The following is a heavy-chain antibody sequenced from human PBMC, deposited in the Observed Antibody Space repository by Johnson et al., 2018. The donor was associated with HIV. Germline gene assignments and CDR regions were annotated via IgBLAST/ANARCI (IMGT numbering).Heavy chain of an antibody. CDR3: AKVGRWALLSGLLGANDALDI. Sequence: VQLVESGGGLIQPGGSLRLSCAASGFTVSSNYMSWVRQAPGKGLEWVPAISGSGGSTYYADSVKGRFTISRDNSKNTLFLQMNSLRAEDTALCYCAKVGRWALLSGLLGANDALDIWGQGTMVTVSS. J-gene: IGHJ3*02. V-gene: IGHV3-23*04. CDR1: GFTVSSNY. CDR2: ISGSGGST. D-gene: IGHD1-26*01.